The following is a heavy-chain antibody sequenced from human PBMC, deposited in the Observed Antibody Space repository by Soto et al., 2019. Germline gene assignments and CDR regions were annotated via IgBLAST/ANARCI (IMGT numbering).Heavy chain of an antibody. CDR3: ATVLLTPTTVTDEDLDY. J-gene: IGHJ4*02. CDR1: GYTLTELS. CDR2: FDPEDGET. Sequence: ASVKVSCKVSGYTLTELSMHWVRQAPGKGLEWMGGFDPEDGETIYAQKFQGRVTMTEDTSTDTAYMELSSLSSEDTAVYYCATVLLTPTTVTDEDLDYWGQGTLVTVS. D-gene: IGHD4-17*01. V-gene: IGHV1-24*01.